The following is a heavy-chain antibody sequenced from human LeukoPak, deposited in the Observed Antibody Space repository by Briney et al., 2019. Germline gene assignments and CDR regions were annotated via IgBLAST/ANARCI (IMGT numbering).Heavy chain of an antibody. Sequence: WGSLRLSCAASGFTFSSYAMSWVRQAPGKGLEWVSAISGSGGSTYYADSVKGRFTISRDNSKNKLYLQMNSLRAEDTAVYYCAKVAYDFWSGYYPFDYWGQGTLVTVSS. CDR1: GFTFSSYA. D-gene: IGHD3-3*01. CDR2: ISGSGGST. J-gene: IGHJ4*02. V-gene: IGHV3-23*01. CDR3: AKVAYDFWSGYYPFDY.